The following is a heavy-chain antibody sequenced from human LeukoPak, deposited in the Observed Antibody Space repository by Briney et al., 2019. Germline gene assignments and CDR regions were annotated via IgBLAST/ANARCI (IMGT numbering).Heavy chain of an antibody. D-gene: IGHD4-17*01. Sequence: GGSLRLSCAAPGFTFSSYSMNWVRQAPGKGLEWVSSISSSSYIYYADSVKGRFTISRDNAKNSLYLQMNSLRAEDTAVYYCARDLDYGDYVDYWGQGTLVTVSS. CDR2: ISSSSYI. CDR3: ARDLDYGDYVDY. J-gene: IGHJ4*02. V-gene: IGHV3-21*01. CDR1: GFTFSSYS.